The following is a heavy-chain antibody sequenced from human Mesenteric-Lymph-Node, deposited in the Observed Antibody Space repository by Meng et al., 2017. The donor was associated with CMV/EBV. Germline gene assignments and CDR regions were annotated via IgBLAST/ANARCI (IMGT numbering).Heavy chain of an antibody. J-gene: IGHJ4*02. CDR1: GYTFTGYY. Sequence: ASVKVSCKASGYTFTGYYMHWVRQAPGQGLEWMGWINPNSGGTNYAQKFQDRVTMTRDTSISTAYMELSRLRSDDTAVYYCARYPVGATGLGDYWGQGTLVTVSS. D-gene: IGHD1-26*01. CDR2: INPNSGGT. CDR3: ARYPVGATGLGDY. V-gene: IGHV1-2*02.